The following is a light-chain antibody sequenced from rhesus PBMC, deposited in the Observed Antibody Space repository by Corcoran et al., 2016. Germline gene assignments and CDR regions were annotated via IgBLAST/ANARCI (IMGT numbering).Light chain of an antibody. CDR2: KAS. J-gene: IGKJ1*01. Sequence: DIQMTQSPSSLSASVGDTVTITCRASQSISSWLDWYQQKPGKAPKLLIDKASNLQSGVPSRFSGTGSRTDFTLTISSLQPEDFATYYCLQYSSSPWTFGQGTKVEIK. CDR3: LQYSSSPWT. V-gene: IGKV1-22*01. CDR1: QSISSW.